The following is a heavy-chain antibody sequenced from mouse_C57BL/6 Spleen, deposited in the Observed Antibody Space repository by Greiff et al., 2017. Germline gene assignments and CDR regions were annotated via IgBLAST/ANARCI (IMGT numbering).Heavy chain of an antibody. CDR3: AREGSGSSPYYAMDY. D-gene: IGHD1-1*01. CDR2: ISDGGSYT. J-gene: IGHJ4*01. Sequence: EVHLVESGGGLVKPGGSLKLSCAASGFTFNNYAMSWVRQTPEKRLEWVATISDGGSYTNYPDNVKGRFTISRDNAKNNLYLQMSHLKSEDTAMYYCAREGSGSSPYYAMDYWRQGTSVTVSS. CDR1: GFTFNNYA. V-gene: IGHV5-4*01.